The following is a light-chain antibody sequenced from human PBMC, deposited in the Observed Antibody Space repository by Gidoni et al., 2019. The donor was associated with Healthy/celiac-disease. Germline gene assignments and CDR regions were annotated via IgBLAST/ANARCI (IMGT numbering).Light chain of an antibody. CDR2: GKN. CDR1: SLRSSY. Sequence: SSELTQDPAVSVALGQTVRITCQGDSLRSSYASWYQQKPGQAPVLVIYGKNNRPSGIPDRFSGSSSGNTASLTITGAQAEDEADYYCNSRDSSCNRGVFGGGTKLTVL. V-gene: IGLV3-19*01. CDR3: NSRDSSCNRGV. J-gene: IGLJ2*01.